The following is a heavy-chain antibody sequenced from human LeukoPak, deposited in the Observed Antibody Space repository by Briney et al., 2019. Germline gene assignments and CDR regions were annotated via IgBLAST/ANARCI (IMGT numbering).Heavy chain of an antibody. CDR1: GYTFTGYY. CDR3: AREEYDSSGYYPSPPFDY. V-gene: IGHV1-2*02. J-gene: IGHJ4*02. CDR2: INPNSGGT. D-gene: IGHD3-22*01. Sequence: GASVKVSCKASGYTFTGYYMHWVRQAPGQGLEWMGWINPNSGGTNYAQKFQGRVTMTRDTSISTAYMELSRLRSDDTAVYYCAREEYDSSGYYPSPPFDYWGQGTLVTVSS.